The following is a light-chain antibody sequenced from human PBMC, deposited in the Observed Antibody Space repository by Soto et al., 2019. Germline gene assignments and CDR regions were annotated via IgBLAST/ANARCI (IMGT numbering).Light chain of an antibody. Sequence: EIVLTQSPATLSLSPGESATLSCRASHSINTYLAWYQQKPGRAPRLLFYDASNRVTGTPARFSGSGSGTYFSLPISSLEPEDFAVYYCQHRSHGLTFGGGTKVEI. J-gene: IGKJ4*01. CDR2: DAS. V-gene: IGKV3-11*01. CDR1: HSINTY. CDR3: QHRSHGLT.